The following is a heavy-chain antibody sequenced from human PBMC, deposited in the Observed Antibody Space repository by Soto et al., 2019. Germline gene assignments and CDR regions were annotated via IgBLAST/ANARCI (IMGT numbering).Heavy chain of an antibody. D-gene: IGHD6-13*01. CDR3: AKGRIAAAGYFDY. Sequence: EVQLLESGGGLVQPGGSPRLSCAGSEFTFSSYAMSWVRQPPGKGLEWVSGISGSGGSTYYADSVKGRFTISRDNSKNTVYLQMNSLRAEDTAVYYCAKGRIAAAGYFDYWGQGTLVTVSS. CDR1: EFTFSSYA. J-gene: IGHJ4*02. V-gene: IGHV3-23*01. CDR2: ISGSGGST.